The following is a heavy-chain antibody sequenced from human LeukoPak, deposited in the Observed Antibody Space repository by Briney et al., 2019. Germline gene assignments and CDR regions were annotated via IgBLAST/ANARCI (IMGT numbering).Heavy chain of an antibody. CDR1: GGSIRNYY. CDR2: INHSGSA. J-gene: IGHJ4*02. V-gene: IGHV4-34*01. Sequence: SETLSLTCTVSGGSIRNYYWTWIRQPPGKGLEWIGEINHSGSANYNPSLKSRVTISLDTSKNQFSLKLSSVTAADTAVYYCARGQGTVTTHWGQGTLVTVSS. D-gene: IGHD4-17*01. CDR3: ARGQGTVTTH.